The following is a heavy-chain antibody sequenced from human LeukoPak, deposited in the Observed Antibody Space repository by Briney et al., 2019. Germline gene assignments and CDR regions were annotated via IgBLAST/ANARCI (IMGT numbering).Heavy chain of an antibody. D-gene: IGHD6-13*01. CDR3: AKGGRVGIAAPIDA. Sequence: PGGSLRLSCAASGFTFRHFAMSWVRQAPGKGLEWVSVISGSGTNTYYAESVKGRFTISRDNSNNALYLQMHGLRDEDTALYYCAKGGRVGIAAPIDAWGQGTQVTLSS. V-gene: IGHV3-23*01. CDR1: GFTFRHFA. J-gene: IGHJ5*02. CDR2: ISGSGTNT.